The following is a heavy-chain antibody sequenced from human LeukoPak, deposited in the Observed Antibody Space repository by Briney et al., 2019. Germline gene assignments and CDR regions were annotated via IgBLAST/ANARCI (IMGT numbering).Heavy chain of an antibody. CDR3: ARVLSGSWNWFDP. J-gene: IGHJ5*02. Sequence: GGSLRLSCAASGFTFSRYWIHWVRQAPGKGLERVSRINPDGSTTTYADSARGRFTISRDNADNTVYLQMNSLRAEDTAVYYCARVLSGSWNWFDPWGQGTLVTVSS. CDR1: GFTFSRYW. CDR2: INPDGSTT. V-gene: IGHV3-74*01. D-gene: IGHD3-22*01.